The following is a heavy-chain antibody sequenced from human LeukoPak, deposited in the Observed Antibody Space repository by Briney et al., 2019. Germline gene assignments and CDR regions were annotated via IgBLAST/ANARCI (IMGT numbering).Heavy chain of an antibody. V-gene: IGHV4-59*08. CDR1: GGSISSHY. CDR2: FSDSGNT. CDR3: ARHATGSYSVPWLDP. Sequence: SETLSLTCTVSGGSISSHYWSWIRQPPGRGLEWIGYFSDSGNTIYNPSLKSRVTILGDTSKNQFSLKLSSVTAADTAVYYCARHATGSYSVPWLDPWGQGTLVTVST. J-gene: IGHJ5*02. D-gene: IGHD3-10*01.